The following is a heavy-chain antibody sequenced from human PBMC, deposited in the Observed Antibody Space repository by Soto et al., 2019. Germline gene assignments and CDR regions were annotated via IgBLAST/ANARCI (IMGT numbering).Heavy chain of an antibody. CDR1: GFSFSSYG. CDR3: DGGFYWGDY. Sequence: EVQLLESGGGLVQPGGSLRLSCAASGFSFSSYGMSWVRQAPGKGLEWVSTISDSGGSTYYADSVKGRFTISRDNSKNTLYLQMNSLRVEDTVVFYCDGGFYWGDYWGRGTLVTVSS. D-gene: IGHD2-21*02. J-gene: IGHJ4*02. V-gene: IGHV3-23*01. CDR2: ISDSGGST.